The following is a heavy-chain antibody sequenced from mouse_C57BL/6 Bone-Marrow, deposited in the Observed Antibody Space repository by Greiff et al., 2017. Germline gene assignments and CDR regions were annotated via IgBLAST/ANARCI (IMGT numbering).Heavy chain of an antibody. V-gene: IGHV5-9*01. CDR3: ARHDPFDY. J-gene: IGHJ2*01. CDR1: GFTFSSYT. Sequence: EVQLVEPGGGLVKPGGSLKLSCAASGFTFSSYTMSWVRQTPEKRLEWVATISGGGGNTYYPDSVKGRFTISRDNAKNTQYLQMSSLRSEDAALYYCARHDPFDYWGQGTTLTVSS. CDR2: ISGGGGNT.